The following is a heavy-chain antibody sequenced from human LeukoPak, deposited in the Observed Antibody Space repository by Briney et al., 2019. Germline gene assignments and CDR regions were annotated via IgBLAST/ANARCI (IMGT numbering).Heavy chain of an antibody. CDR1: GGSFSGYY. V-gene: IGHV4-34*01. Sequence: SETLSLTCAVYGGSFSGYYWSWIRQPPGKGLEWIGETNHSGSTNYNPSLKSRVTISVDTSKNQFSLKLSSVTAADTAVYYCARGETTVTLYYWGQGTLVTVSS. CDR3: ARGETTVTLYY. D-gene: IGHD4-17*01. J-gene: IGHJ4*02. CDR2: TNHSGST.